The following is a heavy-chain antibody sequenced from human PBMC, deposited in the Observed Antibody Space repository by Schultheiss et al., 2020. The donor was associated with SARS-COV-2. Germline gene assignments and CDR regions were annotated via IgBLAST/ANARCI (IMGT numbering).Heavy chain of an antibody. D-gene: IGHD1-26*01. J-gene: IGHJ4*02. CDR1: GGSFSGYY. CDR3: ARGSGSYWY. Sequence: SQTLSLTCAVYGGSFSGYYWSWIRQPPGKGLEWIGEINHSGSTNYNPSLKSRVTISVDTSKNQFSLKLSSVTAADTAVYYCARGSGSYWYWGQGTLVTVSS. CDR2: INHSGST. V-gene: IGHV4-34*01.